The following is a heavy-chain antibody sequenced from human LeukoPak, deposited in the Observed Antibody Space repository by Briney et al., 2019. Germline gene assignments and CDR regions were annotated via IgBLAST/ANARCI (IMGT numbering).Heavy chain of an antibody. Sequence: ASVKVSCKASGGTFSSYAISWVRQAPGQGLEWMGGIIPIFGTANYAQKFQGRVTITTDESTSTAYMELSSLRSEDTAVYYCARGITMIVVAQPTDAFDIWGQGTMVTVSS. J-gene: IGHJ3*02. V-gene: IGHV1-69*05. CDR3: ARGITMIVVAQPTDAFDI. D-gene: IGHD3-22*01. CDR1: GGTFSSYA. CDR2: IIPIFGTA.